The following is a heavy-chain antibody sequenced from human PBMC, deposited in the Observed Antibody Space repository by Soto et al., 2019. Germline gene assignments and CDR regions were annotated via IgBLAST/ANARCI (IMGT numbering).Heavy chain of an antibody. D-gene: IGHD3-9*01. V-gene: IGHV1-18*01. Sequence: QVQLVQSGAEVKKPGASVKVSCKASGYTFTNYGISWVRQAPGQGLEWMGWISAYNGNTDFAQKLQGRVTMTTDASASTAYRELRSLRSDDTAVYYCARFNDILSGYYDYWGQGTLVTVSS. CDR1: GYTFTNYG. CDR3: ARFNDILSGYYDY. J-gene: IGHJ4*02. CDR2: ISAYNGNT.